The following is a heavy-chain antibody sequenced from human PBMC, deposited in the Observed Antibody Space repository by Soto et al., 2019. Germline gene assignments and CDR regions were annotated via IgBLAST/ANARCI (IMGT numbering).Heavy chain of an antibody. CDR2: IYSSGHT. Sequence: AATLSLTCTVSGDSINGYFWNWIRQPPGKGLEWIGYIYSSGHTTYNPSLKSRVTMSVDTSKNQFSLILNSVTAADTAVYYCARDSVNAGLDFDPWGRGILVTVAS. CDR1: GDSINGYF. CDR3: ARDSVNAGLDFDP. D-gene: IGHD6-13*01. V-gene: IGHV4-59*01. J-gene: IGHJ5*02.